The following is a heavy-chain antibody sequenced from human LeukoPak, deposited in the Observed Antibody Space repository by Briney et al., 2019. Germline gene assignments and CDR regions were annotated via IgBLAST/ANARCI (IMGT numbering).Heavy chain of an antibody. Sequence: SGTLSLTCAVSGGSISSSNWWSWVRQPPGKGLEWIGEIYHSGSTNYNPSLKSRVTISVDKSKNQFSLKLSSVTAADTAVYYCARAYYYGSGSYGLDYWGQGTLVTVSS. J-gene: IGHJ4*02. V-gene: IGHV4-4*02. CDR3: ARAYYYGSGSYGLDY. D-gene: IGHD3-10*01. CDR2: IYHSGST. CDR1: GGSISSSNW.